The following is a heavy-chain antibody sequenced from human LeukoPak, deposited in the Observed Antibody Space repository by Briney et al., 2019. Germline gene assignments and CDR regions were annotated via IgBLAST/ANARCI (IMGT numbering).Heavy chain of an antibody. V-gene: IGHV3-33*01. Sequence: GGSLRLSCAASGFTFSSYGMHWVRQAPGKGLEWVAVIWYDGSNKYYADSVKGRFTISRDNSKNTLYLQMNSLRAEDTAVYYCAREGYSSGWYSNGTDVWGQGTTVTVSS. CDR1: GFTFSSYG. CDR2: IWYDGSNK. D-gene: IGHD6-19*01. J-gene: IGHJ6*02. CDR3: AREGYSSGWYSNGTDV.